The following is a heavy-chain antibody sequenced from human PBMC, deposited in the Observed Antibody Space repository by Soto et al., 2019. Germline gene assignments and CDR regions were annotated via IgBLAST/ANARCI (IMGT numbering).Heavy chain of an antibody. J-gene: IGHJ4*02. D-gene: IGHD6-19*01. CDR3: ARHAYSSGWYYLDY. CDR1: GVSISNYY. Sequence: SETLSLTWIVSGVSISNYYWSLLRPPPGKGLEWIGYIYYSGSTNYNPSLKSRVTISVDTSKNQFSLKLSSVTAADTAVYYCARHAYSSGWYYLDYWGQGTLVTVSS. CDR2: IYYSGST. V-gene: IGHV4-59*08.